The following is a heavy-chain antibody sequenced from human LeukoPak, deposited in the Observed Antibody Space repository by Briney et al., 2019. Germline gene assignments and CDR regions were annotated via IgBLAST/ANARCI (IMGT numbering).Heavy chain of an antibody. Sequence: GGSLRLSCAGSGYTFSSYWMHWVRQAPGKGLVWVSRINSDGSNSAYADSVKGRFTISRDNAKNTLYLQMNSLRAEDTAVYYCAKDKGWGYSAYDCYGMDVWGQGTTVTVSS. V-gene: IGHV3-74*01. CDR3: AKDKGWGYSAYDCYGMDV. J-gene: IGHJ6*02. CDR1: GYTFSSYW. CDR2: INSDGSNS. D-gene: IGHD1-26*01.